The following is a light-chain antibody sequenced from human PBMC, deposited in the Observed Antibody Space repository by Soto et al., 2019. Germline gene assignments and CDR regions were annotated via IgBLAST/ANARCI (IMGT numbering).Light chain of an antibody. V-gene: IGLV2-11*01. CDR2: DVS. J-gene: IGLJ1*01. CDR3: SSYAGSNNFV. CDR1: SSDVGGYNY. Sequence: QSALTQPRSVSGSPGQSVTISCTGTSSDVGGYNYVSWYQQHPGKAPRFMIFDVSERPSGVPDRFSGSKSGNTASLTISGLQAEDETDYYCSSYAGSNNFVFGSGTKLTVL.